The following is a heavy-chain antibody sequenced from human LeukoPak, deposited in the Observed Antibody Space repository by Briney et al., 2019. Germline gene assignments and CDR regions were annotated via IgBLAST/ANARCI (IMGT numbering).Heavy chain of an antibody. CDR2: ISAYNGNT. Sequence: GASVKVSCKASGYTFTSYGISWVRQAPGQGLEWVGWISAYNGNTNYAQKLQGRVTMTTDTSTSTAYMELRSLRSDDTAVYYCARVWLVVPAAITGWFDPWGQGTLVTVSS. V-gene: IGHV1-18*01. J-gene: IGHJ5*02. CDR3: ARVWLVVPAAITGWFDP. D-gene: IGHD2-2*02. CDR1: GYTFTSYG.